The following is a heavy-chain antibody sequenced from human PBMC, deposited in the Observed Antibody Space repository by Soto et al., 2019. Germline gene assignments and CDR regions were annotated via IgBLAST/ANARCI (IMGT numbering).Heavy chain of an antibody. Sequence: GXSVKVSCKASVGTFSSYAISWVRQAPGQGLEWMGGIIPIFGTANYAQKFQGRVTITADESTSTAYMELSSLRSEDTAVYYCAREGALEMATITVYWGQGTLVTVSS. D-gene: IGHD5-12*01. V-gene: IGHV1-69*13. J-gene: IGHJ4*02. CDR3: AREGALEMATITVY. CDR2: IIPIFGTA. CDR1: VGTFSSYA.